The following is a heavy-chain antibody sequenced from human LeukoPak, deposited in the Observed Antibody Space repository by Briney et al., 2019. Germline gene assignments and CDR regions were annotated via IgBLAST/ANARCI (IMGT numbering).Heavy chain of an antibody. J-gene: IGHJ4*02. CDR3: ARQSTGSRSYYFDY. V-gene: IGHV1-46*01. CDR1: GNTFTRYY. CDR2: INPSGGST. Sequence: GASVKVSCKASGNTFTRYYMHWVRQAPGQGFEWMGIINPSGGSTSDEQTFQGRVTMTRDMSTCTVYMELSSLRSEDTAVYYCARQSTGSRSYYFDYWGQGTLVTASS. D-gene: IGHD3-10*01.